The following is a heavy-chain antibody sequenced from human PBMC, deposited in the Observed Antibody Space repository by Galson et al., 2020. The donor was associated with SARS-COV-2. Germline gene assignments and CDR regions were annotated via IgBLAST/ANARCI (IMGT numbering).Heavy chain of an antibody. Sequence: GGSLRLSCAASGFTFDEYAMHWVRPAPGKGLEWVSGISWNSGNITYADSVRGRFAISRDNAKNSLYLQMSSLRSEDSALYYCARATAAGYITGRFDFWGQGTLVTVSS. CDR2: ISWNSGNI. J-gene: IGHJ5*01. CDR1: GFTFDEYA. D-gene: IGHD6-13*01. CDR3: ARATAAGYITGRFDF. V-gene: IGHV3-9*01.